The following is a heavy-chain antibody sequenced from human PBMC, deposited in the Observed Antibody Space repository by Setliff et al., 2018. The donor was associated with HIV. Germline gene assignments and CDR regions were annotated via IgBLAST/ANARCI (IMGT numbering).Heavy chain of an antibody. CDR3: ARDNYDDYSRVQMDV. CDR1: GYTFTSYG. D-gene: IGHD4-17*01. J-gene: IGHJ6*04. Sequence: ASVKVSCKASGYTFTSYGITWVRQAPGQGLEWMGWIGADNGNTNYAQKFQGRISMTTDTSTSTAYMELRSLRSDDTAVYYCARDNYDDYSRVQMDVWGKGTTVTVSS. CDR2: IGADNGNT. V-gene: IGHV1-18*01.